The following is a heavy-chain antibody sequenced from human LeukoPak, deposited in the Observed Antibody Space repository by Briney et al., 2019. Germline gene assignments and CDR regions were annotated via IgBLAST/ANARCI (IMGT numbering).Heavy chain of an antibody. J-gene: IGHJ4*02. Sequence: GASVKVSCKASGYTFTGYYMHWVRQAPGQGLEWMGWINPNSGGTNYAQKFQGRVTMTRDTSISTAYVELSRLRSDDTAVYYCARGAGYSSGWYDYWGQGTLVTVSS. CDR3: ARGAGYSSGWYDY. CDR2: INPNSGGT. D-gene: IGHD6-19*01. CDR1: GYTFTGYY. V-gene: IGHV1-2*02.